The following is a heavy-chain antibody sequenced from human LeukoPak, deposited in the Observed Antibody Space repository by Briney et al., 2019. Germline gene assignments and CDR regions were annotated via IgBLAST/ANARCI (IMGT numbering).Heavy chain of an antibody. V-gene: IGHV1-69*05. CDR3: ARAGVVVTYFDAFDI. D-gene: IGHD3-22*01. CDR2: IIPIFGTA. Sequence: ASVKVSYKASGGTFSSYAISWVRQAPGQGLEWMGGIIPIFGTANYAQKFQGRVTITTDESTSTAYMELSSLRSEDTAVYYCARAGVVVTYFDAFDIWGQGTMVTVSS. J-gene: IGHJ3*02. CDR1: GGTFSSYA.